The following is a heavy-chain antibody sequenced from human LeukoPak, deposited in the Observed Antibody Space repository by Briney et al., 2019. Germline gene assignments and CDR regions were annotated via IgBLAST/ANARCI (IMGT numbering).Heavy chain of an antibody. CDR1: GFTFDDYA. J-gene: IGHJ6*03. Sequence: AGGSLRLSCAASGFTFDDYAMHWVRQAPGKGLEWVSDIIWNGGRTGYADSVKGRFTISRDNARKYLYLQMSSLRAEDMALYYCAGSRNGFYMDVWGKGTTVTVSS. V-gene: IGHV3-9*03. CDR3: AGSRNGFYMDV. D-gene: IGHD3-3*01. CDR2: IIWNGGRT.